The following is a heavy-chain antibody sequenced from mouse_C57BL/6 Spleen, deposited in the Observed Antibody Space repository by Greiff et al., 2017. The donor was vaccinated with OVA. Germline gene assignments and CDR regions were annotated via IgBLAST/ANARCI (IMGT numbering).Heavy chain of an antibody. CDR3: ARSGITTVVAAYAMDY. Sequence: VQLQQPGAELVKPGASVKLSCKASGYTFTSYWMHWVKQRPGRGLEWIGRIDPNSGGTKYNEQFKSKATLTVDKPSSTAYMQRSSLTSEDSAVYYCARSGITTVVAAYAMDYWGQGTSVTVSS. CDR2: IDPNSGGT. CDR1: GYTFTSYW. V-gene: IGHV1-72*01. D-gene: IGHD1-1*01. J-gene: IGHJ4*01.